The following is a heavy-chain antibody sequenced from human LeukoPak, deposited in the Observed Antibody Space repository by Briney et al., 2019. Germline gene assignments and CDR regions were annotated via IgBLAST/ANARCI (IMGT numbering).Heavy chain of an antibody. CDR2: INPGGANT. D-gene: IGHD5-24*01. CDR1: GFTFISYY. V-gene: IGHV1-46*01. J-gene: IGHJ3*02. Sequence: ASVKVSCKASGFTFISYYIHWVRQAPGQGLEWMGLINPGGANTNYAQNFQGRVTMTRDTSTSTVYMELSSLRSEDTAIYYCARIRDGYNDAYDIWGQGTVVTVPS. CDR3: ARIRDGYNDAYDI.